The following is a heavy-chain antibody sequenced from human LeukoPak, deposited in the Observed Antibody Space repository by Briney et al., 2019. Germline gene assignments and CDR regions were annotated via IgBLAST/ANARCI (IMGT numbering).Heavy chain of an antibody. CDR1: GFTFSDHY. CDR2: TRNKANSYTT. D-gene: IGHD5-12*01. V-gene: IGHV3-72*01. CDR3: ARVLGYSGYDLAY. Sequence: GGSLRLSCATSGFTFSDHYMDWVRQAPGKGLEWVGRTRNKANSYTTEYAASVKGRFTISRDDSKNSLYLQMNSLKTEDTAVYYCARVLGYSGYDLAYWGQGTLVTVSS. J-gene: IGHJ4*02.